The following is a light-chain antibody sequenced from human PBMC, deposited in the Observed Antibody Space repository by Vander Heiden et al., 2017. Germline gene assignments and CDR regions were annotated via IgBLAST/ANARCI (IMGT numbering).Light chain of an antibody. CDR3: QQRSNWPPT. Sequence: DTVLTQSPATLSLSPGGRATLCCRASQSVSSYLAWYQQKPVQAPRLLIYAASNRATGIPARFSGSGSGTDFTLTISSLEPEDFAVYYCQQRSNWPPTFGGGTKVEIK. CDR2: AAS. CDR1: QSVSSY. V-gene: IGKV3-11*01. J-gene: IGKJ4*01.